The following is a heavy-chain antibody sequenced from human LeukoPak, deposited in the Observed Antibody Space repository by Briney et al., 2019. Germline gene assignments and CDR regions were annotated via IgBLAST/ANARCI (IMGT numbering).Heavy chain of an antibody. V-gene: IGHV3-30*01. CDR1: GFTFSSSA. Sequence: GGSLRLSCAASGFTFSSSAMHWVRQAPGKGLEWLAVISHDGSSEFYADSVKGRFTMSRDNSKNTLYVQMKSLRAEDTGAYYCASRRGSYSGFDYWGQGTLVTVSS. D-gene: IGHD3-10*01. CDR3: ASRRGSYSGFDY. J-gene: IGHJ4*02. CDR2: ISHDGSSE.